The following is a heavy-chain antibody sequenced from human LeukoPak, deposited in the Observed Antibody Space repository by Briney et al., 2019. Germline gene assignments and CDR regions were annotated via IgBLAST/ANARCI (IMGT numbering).Heavy chain of an antibody. CDR3: ASATTIAVPDY. V-gene: IGHV3-11*01. CDR2: ISSSGSTI. Sequence: GGSLRLSCAASGFTFSDYYMSWIRQALGKGLEWVSYISSSGSTIYYADSVKGRFTISRDNAKNSLYLQMNSLRAEDTAVYYCASATTIAVPDYWGQGTLVTVSS. CDR1: GFTFSDYY. J-gene: IGHJ4*02. D-gene: IGHD6-19*01.